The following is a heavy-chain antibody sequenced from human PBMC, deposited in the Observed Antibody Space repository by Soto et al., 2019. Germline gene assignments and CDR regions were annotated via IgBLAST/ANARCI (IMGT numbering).Heavy chain of an antibody. V-gene: IGHV3-9*01. D-gene: IGHD2-8*01. CDR1: GFSFDEYA. Sequence: EVQVAESGGGSVQPGRSLRLSCEASGFSFDEYAMHWVRQVPGKGLEWVSSINWNSGNIGYTDSVRGRFTISRDNAKNSLYLQMHSLSPEDTAFYYCAKGTKYCSSGVCSVFDYWGQGTLVTVSS. CDR2: INWNSGNI. CDR3: AKGTKYCSSGVCSVFDY. J-gene: IGHJ4*02.